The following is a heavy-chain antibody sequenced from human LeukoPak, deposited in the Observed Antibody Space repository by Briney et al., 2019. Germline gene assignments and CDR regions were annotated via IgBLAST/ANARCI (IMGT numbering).Heavy chain of an antibody. V-gene: IGHV3-48*04. D-gene: IGHD6-19*01. CDR3: ARDYSSGLDY. J-gene: IGHJ4*02. Sequence: GGSLILSCAASGFTFSSYSMNWVRQAPGKGLEWVSYISSSTTTIHYADSVKGRFTISRDNANNSLYLQMNSLRAEDTAVYYCARDYSSGLDYWGQGTLVTVSS. CDR2: ISSSTTTI. CDR1: GFTFSSYS.